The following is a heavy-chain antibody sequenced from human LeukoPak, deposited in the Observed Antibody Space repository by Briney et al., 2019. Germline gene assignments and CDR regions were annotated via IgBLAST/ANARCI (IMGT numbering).Heavy chain of an antibody. Sequence: GGSLRLSCAASGFTFSSYSMNWVRQAPGKGLEWVSYISSSSGTIYYADSVKGRFTISRDNAKNSLYLQMNSLRAEDTAVYYCAREVAGTIFDYWGQGTLVTVSS. D-gene: IGHD6-19*01. J-gene: IGHJ4*02. CDR3: AREVAGTIFDY. CDR2: ISSSSGTI. CDR1: GFTFSSYS. V-gene: IGHV3-48*04.